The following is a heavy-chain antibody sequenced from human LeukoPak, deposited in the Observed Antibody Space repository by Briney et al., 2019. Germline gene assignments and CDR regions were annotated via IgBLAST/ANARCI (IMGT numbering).Heavy chain of an antibody. V-gene: IGHV3-48*03. CDR1: GFTFSSYE. Sequence: QPGGSLRLSCAASGFTFSSYEMNWVRQAPGEGLEWVSYISSSGSTIYYADSVKGRFTISRDNAKNSLYLQMNSLRAEDTAVYYCARDRVDTAMVSWYFDLWGRGTLVTVSS. CDR3: ARDRVDTAMVSWYFDL. CDR2: ISSSGSTI. J-gene: IGHJ2*01. D-gene: IGHD5-18*01.